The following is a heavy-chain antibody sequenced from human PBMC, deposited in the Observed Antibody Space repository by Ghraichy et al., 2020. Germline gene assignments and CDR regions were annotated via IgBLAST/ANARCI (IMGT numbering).Heavy chain of an antibody. Sequence: ASVKVSCKASGYIFNTYSISWVRQAPGQGLEWMGWISANNGETNYARNLQGRVTMTTDTSTTTASMELRNLTSDDTAVYYCARGPYCNGNSCFSFRFDYWGQGTLVTVSS. CDR1: GYIFNTYS. CDR2: ISANNGET. J-gene: IGHJ4*02. V-gene: IGHV1-18*04. CDR3: ARGPYCNGNSCFSFRFDY. D-gene: IGHD2-15*01.